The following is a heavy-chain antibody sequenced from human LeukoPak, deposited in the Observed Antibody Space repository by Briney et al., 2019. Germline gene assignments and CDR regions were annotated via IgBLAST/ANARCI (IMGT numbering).Heavy chain of an antibody. V-gene: IGHV3-66*01. Sequence: GGSLRLSCAASGFTVSSNYMSWVRQAPGKGLEWVSVIYSGGSTYYADSVKGRFTISRDNSKNTLYLQMNSLRAEDTAIYYCAKSGYADYYYYMDVWGKGTTVTVSS. J-gene: IGHJ6*03. D-gene: IGHD5-12*01. CDR3: AKSGYADYYYYMDV. CDR2: IYSGGST. CDR1: GFTVSSNY.